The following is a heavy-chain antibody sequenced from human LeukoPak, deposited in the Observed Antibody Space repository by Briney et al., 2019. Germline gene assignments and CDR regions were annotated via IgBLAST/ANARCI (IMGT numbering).Heavy chain of an antibody. J-gene: IGHJ3*02. V-gene: IGHV4-59*02. D-gene: IGHD4-23*01. CDR3: ARDRGLRWPRGAFDI. CDR1: GGSVSSYF. CDR2: ISYSGST. Sequence: PSETLSLTCAVSGGSVSSYFWSWIRQPPGKGLEWIGYISYSGSTNYNPSLKTRVTISVDTSKNQFSLKLSSVTAADTAVYYCARDRGLRWPRGAFDIWGQGTMVTVSS.